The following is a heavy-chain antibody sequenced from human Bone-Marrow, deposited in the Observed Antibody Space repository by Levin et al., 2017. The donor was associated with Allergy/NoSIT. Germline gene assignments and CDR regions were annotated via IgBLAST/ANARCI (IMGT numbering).Heavy chain of an antibody. CDR1: GFTFSSYS. D-gene: IGHD2-2*01. CDR3: ARVSVVPAALEDTGIFDY. Sequence: PGGSLRLSCAASGFTFSSYSMNWVRQAPGKGLEWVSSISSSSSYIYYADSVKGRFTISRDNAKNSLYLQMNSLRAEDTAVYYCARVSVVPAALEDTGIFDYWGQGTLVTVSS. V-gene: IGHV3-21*01. CDR2: ISSSSSYI. J-gene: IGHJ4*02.